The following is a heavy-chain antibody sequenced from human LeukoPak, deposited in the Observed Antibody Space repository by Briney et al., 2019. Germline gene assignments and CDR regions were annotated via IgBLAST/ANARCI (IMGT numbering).Heavy chain of an antibody. CDR3: ASGAVVTAISSDY. V-gene: IGHV3-30-3*01. D-gene: IGHD2-21*02. CDR2: ISYDGSNK. Sequence: GGSLRLSCAASGFTFSSYAMDWVRQAPGKGLEWVAFISYDGSNKYYADSVKGRFTISRDNSKNTLYLQMNSLRAEDTAVYYCASGAVVTAISSDYWGQGTLVTVSS. J-gene: IGHJ4*02. CDR1: GFTFSSYA.